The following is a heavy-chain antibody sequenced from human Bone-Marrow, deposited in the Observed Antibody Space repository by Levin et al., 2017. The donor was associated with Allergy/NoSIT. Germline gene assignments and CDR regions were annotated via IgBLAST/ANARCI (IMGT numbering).Heavy chain of an antibody. Sequence: ASETLSLTCTVSGDSISSGPYSWSWIRQPPGKGLEWIGYIYHKGSAYYNPSLISRLTMEVDTSKNQFSLRLNSVTAADTAVYYCARYQGGEYYFDSWGQGTLVTVSS. CDR3: ARYQGGEYYFDS. CDR2: IYHKGSA. V-gene: IGHV4-30-2*01. CDR1: GDSISSGPYS. D-gene: IGHD2-15*01. J-gene: IGHJ4*02.